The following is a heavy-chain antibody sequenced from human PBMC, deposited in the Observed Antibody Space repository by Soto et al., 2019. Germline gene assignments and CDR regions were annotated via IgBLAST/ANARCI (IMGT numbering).Heavy chain of an antibody. V-gene: IGHV3-23*01. CDR1: GFTFSSYA. CDR2: ISGSGGTT. J-gene: IGHJ6*02. D-gene: IGHD2-2*01. CDR3: AKYCSSTSCLVVYGMDV. Sequence: EVQLFESGGGLVQPGGSLRLSCAASGFTFSSYAMSWVRQAPGKGLEWVSAISGSGGTTYYTDSVKGRFTISRDNSKNTLYLQMNSLRVEDTAVYYCAKYCSSTSCLVVYGMDVWGQGTTVTVSS.